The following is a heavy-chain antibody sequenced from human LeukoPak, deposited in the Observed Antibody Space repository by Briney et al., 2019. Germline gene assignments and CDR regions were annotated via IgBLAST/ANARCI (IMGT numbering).Heavy chain of an antibody. Sequence: ASVKVSCKASGYTFTGYAIHWVRQAPGQRLEWMGWINAGNGNTKYSQKFQGRVTVTRDTSASTAYMELSSLRSEDTAVYYCARSWVWGGSEKYCYDSSGYFFDYWGQGTLVTVSS. CDR2: INAGNGNT. CDR3: ARSWVWGGSEKYCYDSSGYFFDY. D-gene: IGHD3-22*01. CDR1: GYTFTGYA. J-gene: IGHJ4*02. V-gene: IGHV1-3*01.